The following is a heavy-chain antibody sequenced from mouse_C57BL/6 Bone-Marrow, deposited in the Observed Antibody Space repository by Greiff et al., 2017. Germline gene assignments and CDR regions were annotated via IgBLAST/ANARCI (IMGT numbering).Heavy chain of an antibody. CDR2: IDPSDSYT. CDR3: ARWRWLLRGDYAMDY. D-gene: IGHD2-3*01. Sequence: QVQLQQPGAELVRPGTSVKLSCKASGYTFTSYWMHWVKQRPGQGLEWIGVIDPSDSYTNYNQKLKGKATLTVDTSSSTAYMQLSSLTSEDSAVYYCARWRWLLRGDYAMDYWGQGTSVTVSS. V-gene: IGHV1-59*01. CDR1: GYTFTSYW. J-gene: IGHJ4*01.